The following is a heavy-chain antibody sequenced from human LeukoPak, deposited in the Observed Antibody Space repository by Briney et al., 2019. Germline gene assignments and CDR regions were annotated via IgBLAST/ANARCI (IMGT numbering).Heavy chain of an antibody. V-gene: IGHV3-48*03. Sequence: GGSLRLSCAASGFTFGTYEMNWVRQAPGKGLEWVSYICSTGSNIYYADSVKGRFTISRDNAKNSLYLLMNSLRTEDTAVYYCAATYYYDGSGDYWGQGTLVTVSS. CDR2: ICSTGSNI. CDR3: AATYYYDGSGDY. D-gene: IGHD3-22*01. CDR1: GFTFGTYE. J-gene: IGHJ4*02.